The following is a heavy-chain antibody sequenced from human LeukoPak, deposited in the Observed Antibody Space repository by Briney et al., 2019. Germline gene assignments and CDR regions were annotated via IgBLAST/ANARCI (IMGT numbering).Heavy chain of an antibody. D-gene: IGHD1-26*01. J-gene: IGHJ5*02. Sequence: SETLSLTCTVSGGSISSYYWSWIRQPPGKGLEWIGYIYYSGSTNYNPSLKSRVTLSVDTSKNQFSLKLSSVTAADTAVYYCARGGSYRDGWFDPWGQGTLVTVSS. CDR1: GGSISSYY. CDR2: IYYSGST. V-gene: IGHV4-59*01. CDR3: ARGGSYRDGWFDP.